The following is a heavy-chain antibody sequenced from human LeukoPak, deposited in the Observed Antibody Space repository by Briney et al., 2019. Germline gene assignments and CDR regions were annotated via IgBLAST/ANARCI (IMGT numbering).Heavy chain of an antibody. Sequence: GSLRLSCAASGFTFSSYSMNWVRQAPGKGLEWVSSISSSSNYIYYADSVKGRFTISRDNAKNSLYLQMNSLRAEDTAVYYCARDFTYYYGSGSFCDYWGQGTLVTVSS. CDR1: GFTFSSYS. V-gene: IGHV3-21*01. CDR3: ARDFTYYYGSGSFCDY. CDR2: ISSSSNYI. J-gene: IGHJ4*02. D-gene: IGHD3-10*01.